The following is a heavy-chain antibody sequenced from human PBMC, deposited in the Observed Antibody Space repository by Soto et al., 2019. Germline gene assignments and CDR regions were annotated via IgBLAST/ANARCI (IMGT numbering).Heavy chain of an antibody. CDR3: AKVHDGSSQRDYFDY. Sequence: GGSLRLSCAASGFTFSSYGMHWVRQAPGKGLEWVAVISYDGSNKYYADSVKGRFTISRDNSKNTLYLQMNSLRAEDTAVYYCAKVHDGSSQRDYFDYWGQGTLVTVSS. V-gene: IGHV3-30*18. CDR1: GFTFSSYG. CDR2: ISYDGSNK. D-gene: IGHD6-6*01. J-gene: IGHJ4*02.